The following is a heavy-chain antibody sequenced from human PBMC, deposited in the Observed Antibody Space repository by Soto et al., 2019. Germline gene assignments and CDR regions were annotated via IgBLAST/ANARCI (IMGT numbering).Heavy chain of an antibody. CDR1: GFICGIYD. V-gene: IGHV3-23*01. D-gene: IGHD2-8*02. CDR3: AKATATGGGAFDI. CDR2: ILVDGRT. Sequence: GGSLRLSCAASGFICGIYDMRWVRQAPGKGLEWVSTILVDGRTFYVDSVKGRFTISRDSSQNTVYLQMNSLTAGDTALYYCAKATATGGGAFDICGQGTKVTVS. J-gene: IGHJ3*02.